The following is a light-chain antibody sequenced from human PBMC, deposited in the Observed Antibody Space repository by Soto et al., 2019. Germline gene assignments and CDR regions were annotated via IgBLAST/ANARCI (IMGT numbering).Light chain of an antibody. Sequence: FMLTQPHSVSESPGKTVTISCTRSSGSIASNYVQWYQQRPGSAPTPVIYEDSQRPSGVPDRFSGSIDSSSNSASLTISRLKTEDEADYYCQSFDINNVVFGGGTKVTVL. V-gene: IGLV6-57*04. CDR2: EDS. CDR1: SGSIASNY. J-gene: IGLJ2*01. CDR3: QSFDINNVV.